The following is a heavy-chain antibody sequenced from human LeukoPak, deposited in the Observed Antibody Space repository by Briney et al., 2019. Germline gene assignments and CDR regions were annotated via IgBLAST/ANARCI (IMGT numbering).Heavy chain of an antibody. D-gene: IGHD6-19*01. CDR2: ISAYNGNT. V-gene: IGHV1-18*04. CDR1: GYTFTSYG. CDR3: ARDGYSSGWYGIDY. Sequence: GASVKVSCKASGYTFTSYGISWVRQAPGQGLEWMGWISAYNGNTNYAQKLQGRVTMTTDTSTSTAYMELRSLRSDDTAVYHCARDGYSSGWYGIDYWGQGTLVTVSS. J-gene: IGHJ4*02.